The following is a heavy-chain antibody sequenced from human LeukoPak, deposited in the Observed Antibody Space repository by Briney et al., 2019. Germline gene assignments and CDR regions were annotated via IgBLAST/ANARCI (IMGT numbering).Heavy chain of an antibody. CDR1: GFTFSSYA. CDR3: AGSSMIVVLHIDY. J-gene: IGHJ4*02. Sequence: GRSLRLSCAASGFTFSSYAMHWSRQAPGKGLEWVAVISYDGSNRYYADSVKGRFTISRDNSKNTLYLQMNSLRLEDTAVYYCAGSSMIVVLHIDYWGQGTLVTVSS. V-gene: IGHV3-30-3*01. CDR2: ISYDGSNR. D-gene: IGHD3-22*01.